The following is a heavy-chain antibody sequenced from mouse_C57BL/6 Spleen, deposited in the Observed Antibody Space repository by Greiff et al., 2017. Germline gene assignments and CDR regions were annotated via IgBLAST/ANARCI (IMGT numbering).Heavy chain of an antibody. CDR1: GYTFTDYY. Sequence: EVQLQQSGPELVKPGASVKISCKASGYTFTDYYMNWVKQSHGKSLEWIGDINPNNGGTSYNQKFKGKATLTVDKSSSTAYMELRSLTSEDSAVYYWARDYYYGSSHWYFDVWGTGTTVTVSS. J-gene: IGHJ1*03. V-gene: IGHV1-26*01. D-gene: IGHD1-1*01. CDR3: ARDYYYGSSHWYFDV. CDR2: INPNNGGT.